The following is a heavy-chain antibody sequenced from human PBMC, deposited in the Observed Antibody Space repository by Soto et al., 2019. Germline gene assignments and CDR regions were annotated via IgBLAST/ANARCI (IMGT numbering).Heavy chain of an antibody. D-gene: IGHD4-17*01. CDR3: ARLYGGRFDP. CDR1: GGSISSGGYY. J-gene: IGHJ5*02. CDR2: IYYSGST. V-gene: IGHV4-31*03. Sequence: SETLSITCNVSGGSISSGGYYWSWIRQHPGKGLEWIGYIYYSGSTYYNPSLKSRVTISVDTSKNQFSLKLSSVTAADTAVYYCARLYGGRFDPWGQGTLVTVSS.